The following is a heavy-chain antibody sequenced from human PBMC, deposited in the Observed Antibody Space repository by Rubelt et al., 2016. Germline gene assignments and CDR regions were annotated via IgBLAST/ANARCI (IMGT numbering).Heavy chain of an antibody. CDR3: ARGRAVKLADYGGNDY. Sequence: QVQLVQSGAEVKKPGASVKVSCKASGYTFTSYDINWVRQATGQGLEWMGWMNPNSGNKGYAQKVQGRGTMTRNTSISTAEMELSSVRSEDTAVYYCARGRAVKLADYGGNDYWGQGTLVTVSS. CDR1: GYTFTSYD. CDR2: MNPNSGNK. D-gene: IGHD4-23*01. V-gene: IGHV1-8*01. J-gene: IGHJ4*02.